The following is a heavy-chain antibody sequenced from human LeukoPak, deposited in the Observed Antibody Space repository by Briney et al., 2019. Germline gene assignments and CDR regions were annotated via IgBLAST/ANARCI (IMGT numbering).Heavy chain of an antibody. V-gene: IGHV3-21*01. CDR1: GFTLSTYS. J-gene: IGHJ3*02. Sequence: GGSLRLSCAASGFTLSTYSMNWVRQAPGKGLEWVSSISSSSYIYYADSVKGRFTISRDNARTSLYLQMNSLRAEDTAVYYCARGNSNYGYVLDIWGQGTMVTVSS. CDR2: ISSSSYI. D-gene: IGHD4-11*01. CDR3: ARGNSNYGYVLDI.